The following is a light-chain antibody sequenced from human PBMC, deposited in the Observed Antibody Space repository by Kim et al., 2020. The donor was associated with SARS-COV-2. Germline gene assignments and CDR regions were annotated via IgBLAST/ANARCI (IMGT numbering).Light chain of an antibody. CDR2: LNSDGSH. CDR1: SGHSSYA. CDR3: QTWGTGIRV. V-gene: IGLV4-69*01. Sequence: SVKLTCTLSSGHSSYAIAWHQQQPEKGPRYLMKLNSDGSHSKGDGIPDRFSGSSSGAERYLTISSRQSEDEADYYCQTWGTGIRVFGGGTQLTVL. J-gene: IGLJ3*02.